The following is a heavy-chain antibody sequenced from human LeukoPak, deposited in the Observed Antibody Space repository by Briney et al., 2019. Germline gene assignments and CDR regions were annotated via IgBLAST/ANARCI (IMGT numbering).Heavy chain of an antibody. D-gene: IGHD3-10*01. CDR2: IYYSGGT. V-gene: IGHV4-59*01. Sequence: SETLSLTCTVSGGSLSDYYWTWVRQPPGKGLEWIGYIYYSGGTNYNPSLKSRVTISVHTSKTQFSLKLTSVTAADTAVYYCARLGPGGHGEFDYWGQGTLVTVSS. J-gene: IGHJ4*02. CDR1: GGSLSDYY. CDR3: ARLGPGGHGEFDY.